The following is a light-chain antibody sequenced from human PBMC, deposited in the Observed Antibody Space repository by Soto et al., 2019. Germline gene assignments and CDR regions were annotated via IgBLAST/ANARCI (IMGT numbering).Light chain of an antibody. V-gene: IGKV1-39*01. CDR1: QSISSY. Sequence: DTQMTQSPSSLSASVGDRVTITCRASQSISSYLNWYQQKPGKAPNLLIYASSSLQSGVPSRFSSSSSRTDFTLTISSLQPEDFATYYCQQSYRTPWTFGQGTKVEIK. CDR2: ASS. J-gene: IGKJ1*01. CDR3: QQSYRTPWT.